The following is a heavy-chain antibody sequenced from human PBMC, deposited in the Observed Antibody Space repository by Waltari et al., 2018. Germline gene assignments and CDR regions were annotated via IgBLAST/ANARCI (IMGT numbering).Heavy chain of an antibody. Sequence: QVNLVESGGGVVQPGGSLRLSCTTSGFTFSNFGMHWVRQAPGKGLGWVALIWLDGSDKFYADSVRGRFTISRDNSARTLYLDMDSLRLDDTAIYYCAKDAVGNTYLDHWGQGTLVTVSS. CDR1: GFTFSNFG. V-gene: IGHV3-30*02. D-gene: IGHD2-2*02. J-gene: IGHJ4*02. CDR3: AKDAVGNTYLDH. CDR2: IWLDGSDK.